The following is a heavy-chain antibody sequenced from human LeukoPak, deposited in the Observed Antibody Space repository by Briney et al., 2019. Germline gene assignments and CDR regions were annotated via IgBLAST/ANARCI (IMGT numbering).Heavy chain of an antibody. CDR3: ARDKGIVVVVAATLDY. CDR2: INPNSGGT. Sequence: ASVKVSCKASGYTFTGYYTHWVRQAPGQGLEWMGWINPNSGGTNYAQKFQGRVTMTRDTSISTAYMELSRLRSDDTAVYYCARDKGIVVVVAATLDYWGQGTLFTVSS. V-gene: IGHV1-2*02. D-gene: IGHD2-15*01. J-gene: IGHJ4*02. CDR1: GYTFTGYY.